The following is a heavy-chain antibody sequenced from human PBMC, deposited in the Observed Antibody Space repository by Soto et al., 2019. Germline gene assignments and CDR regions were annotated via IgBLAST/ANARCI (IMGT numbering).Heavy chain of an antibody. CDR2: IYFSGTT. J-gene: IGHJ4*02. V-gene: IGHV4-61*01. CDR1: GGSVSSDSYY. CDR3: ARSPGSGDYVDY. D-gene: IGHD3-10*01. Sequence: QVQLQESGPRLVQPSETLSLTCSVSGGSVSSDSYYWSWIRQPPGAGLEWIGYIYFSGTTNYNPSLESRGTILVDSSKNQFSLKLSSVTAADTAVYYCARSPGSGDYVDYWGQGTLVAVSS.